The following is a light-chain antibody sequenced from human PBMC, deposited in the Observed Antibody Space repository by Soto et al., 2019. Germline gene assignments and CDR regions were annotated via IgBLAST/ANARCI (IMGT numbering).Light chain of an antibody. Sequence: DIVVTQSPDSLSVSQGERATIRCKSSQSVLYGRNYKHYLAWFQQKPGQSPKLLIYWASTRESGVPDRFSGGGSGTDFTLTISSLQAEDVVIYYCQQYYDNPYSFGQGTKLEIK. V-gene: IGKV4-1*01. J-gene: IGKJ2*01. CDR3: QQYYDNPYS. CDR2: WAS. CDR1: QSVLYGRNYKHY.